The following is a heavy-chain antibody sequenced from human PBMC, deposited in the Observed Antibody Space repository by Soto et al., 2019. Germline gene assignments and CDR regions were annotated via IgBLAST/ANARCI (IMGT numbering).Heavy chain of an antibody. CDR1: GGTFSSYA. CDR2: LIPIFGTA. J-gene: IGHJ6*02. V-gene: IGHV1-69*01. CDR3: ASVPNYYGSGSYVYYYGMYV. D-gene: IGHD3-10*01. Sequence: QVQLVQSGAEVKKPGSSVKVSCKASGGTFSSYAISWVRQAPGQGLEWMGGLIPIFGTANYAQKFQGRVTITEDESTSTAYMELGSLRSEDTAVYYCASVPNYYGSGSYVYYYGMYVWGQGTTVTVSS.